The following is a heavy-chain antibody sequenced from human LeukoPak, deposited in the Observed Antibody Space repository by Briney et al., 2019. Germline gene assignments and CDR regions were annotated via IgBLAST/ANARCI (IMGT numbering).Heavy chain of an antibody. CDR2: IYTSGST. J-gene: IGHJ5*02. CDR1: GGSLSSYY. D-gene: IGHD3-3*01. CDR3: ARLPSSVFGWFDP. Sequence: SETLSLTCTVSGGSLSSYYWSWIRQPPGKGLEWIGYIYTSGSTNYNPSLKSRVTTSVDTSKNQFSLKLSSVTAADTAAYYCARLPSSVFGWFDPWGQGTLVTVSS. V-gene: IGHV4-4*09.